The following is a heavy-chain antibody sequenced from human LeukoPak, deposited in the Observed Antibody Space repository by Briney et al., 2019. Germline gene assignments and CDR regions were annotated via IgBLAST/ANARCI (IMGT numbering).Heavy chain of an antibody. V-gene: IGHV4-59*08. CDR1: GGSFSGYY. J-gene: IGHJ5*02. Sequence: SETLSLTCAVYGGSFSGYYWSWIRQPPGKGLEWIGYIYYSGSTNYNPSLKSRVTISVDTSKNQFSLKLSSVTAADTAVYYCARLAWNDRWANWFDPWGQGTLVTVSS. D-gene: IGHD1-1*01. CDR2: IYYSGST. CDR3: ARLAWNDRWANWFDP.